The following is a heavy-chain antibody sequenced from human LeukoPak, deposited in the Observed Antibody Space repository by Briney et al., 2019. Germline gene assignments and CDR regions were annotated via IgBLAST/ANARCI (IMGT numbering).Heavy chain of an antibody. Sequence: PGGSLTLSCTASGFTFSTIEKNWVCQPPPKGLERVTYMSSSGSAITYAEYVKGRFTVSRDKAKNSLYLQMNNLRAEHRPLYFCRRDRVRGRGYSLDYLGEGALVTVS. CDR3: RRDRVRGRGYSLDY. J-gene: IGHJ4*02. V-gene: IGHV3-48*03. CDR2: MSSSGSAI. CDR1: GFTFSTIE. D-gene: IGHD5-18*01.